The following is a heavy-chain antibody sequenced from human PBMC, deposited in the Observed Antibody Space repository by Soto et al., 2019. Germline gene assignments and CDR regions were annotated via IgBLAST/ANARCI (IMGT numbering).Heavy chain of an antibody. J-gene: IGHJ4*02. V-gene: IGHV5-10-1*01. CDR2: IDPSDSYT. Sequence: GESLKISCKGSGYSFTSYWITWVRQMPGKGLEWMGRIDPSDSYTNYSPSFQGHVTISTDKSISTAYLQWSSLKASDTAMYYCARQDSGSYVGYFDYWGQGTLVTVSS. D-gene: IGHD1-26*01. CDR3: ARQDSGSYVGYFDY. CDR1: GYSFTSYW.